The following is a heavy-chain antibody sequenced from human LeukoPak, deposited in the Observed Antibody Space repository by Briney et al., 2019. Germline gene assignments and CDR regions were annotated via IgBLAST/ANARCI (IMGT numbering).Heavy chain of an antibody. D-gene: IGHD2-15*01. J-gene: IGHJ4*02. CDR1: GFTFSSYW. CDR3: ARDLMVVAATPGAY. Sequence: PRGSLRLSCAASGFTFSSYWMSWVRQAPGKGLEWVANIKQDGSEKYYVDSVKGRFTISRDNAKNSLYLQMNSLRAEDTAVYYCARDLMVVAATPGAYWGQGTLVTVSS. V-gene: IGHV3-7*01. CDR2: IKQDGSEK.